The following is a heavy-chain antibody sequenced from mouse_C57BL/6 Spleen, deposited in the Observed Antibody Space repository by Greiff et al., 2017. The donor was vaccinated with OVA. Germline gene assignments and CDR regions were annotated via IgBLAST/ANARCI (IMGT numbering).Heavy chain of an antibody. CDR3: AGALTTVVARYFDV. J-gene: IGHJ1*03. Sequence: QVQLQQPGAELVKPGASVKMSCKASGYTFTSYWITWVKQRPGQGLEWIGDIYPGSGSTNYNEKFKSKATLTVDTSSSTAYMQLSSLTSEDSAVYYCAGALTTVVARYFDVWGTGTTVTVSS. CDR2: IYPGSGST. D-gene: IGHD1-1*01. V-gene: IGHV1-55*01. CDR1: GYTFTSYW.